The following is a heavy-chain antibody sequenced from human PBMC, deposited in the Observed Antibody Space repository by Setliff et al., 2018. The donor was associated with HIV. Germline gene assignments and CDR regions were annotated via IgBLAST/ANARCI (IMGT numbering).Heavy chain of an antibody. V-gene: IGHV4-34*01. CDR1: GQSISGYY. Sequence: PSETLSLTCAVYGQSISGYYWSWIRQTPGKGLEWIGEINHGGDTNYNPSLKSRVTISVDTSKNQFSLKLSSVTAADTAVYYCTIEGTGTIVYSWGQGTLVTVSS. J-gene: IGHJ4*02. CDR2: INHGGDT. D-gene: IGHD1-1*01. CDR3: TIEGTGTIVYS.